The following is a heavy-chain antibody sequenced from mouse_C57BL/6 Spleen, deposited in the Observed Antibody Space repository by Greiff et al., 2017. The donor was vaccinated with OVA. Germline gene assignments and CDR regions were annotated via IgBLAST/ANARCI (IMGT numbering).Heavy chain of an antibody. CDR3: ASGDYDEEGLGY. J-gene: IGHJ2*01. CDR2: INPNNGGT. CDR1: GYTFTDYY. D-gene: IGHD2-4*01. Sequence: VQLQQSGPELVKPGASVKISCKASGYTFTDYYMNWVKQSHGKSLEWIGDINPNNGGTSYNQKFKGKATLTVDKSSSTAYMELRSLTSEDSAVYYCASGDYDEEGLGYWGQGTTLTVSS. V-gene: IGHV1-26*01.